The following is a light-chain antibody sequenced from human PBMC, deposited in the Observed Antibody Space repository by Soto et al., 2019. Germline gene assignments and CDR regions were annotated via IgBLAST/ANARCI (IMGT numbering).Light chain of an antibody. CDR3: QQYYSYPLT. J-gene: IGKJ4*01. V-gene: IGKV1-5*03. CDR1: QSISSW. Sequence: DIHMTESPSTLSASVGDRVTITFRASQSISSWLAWYQQKPGKAPKLLIYKASSLESGVPSRFSGSGSGTDFTLTISCLQSEDFATYYCQQYYSYPLTFGGGTKVDIK. CDR2: KAS.